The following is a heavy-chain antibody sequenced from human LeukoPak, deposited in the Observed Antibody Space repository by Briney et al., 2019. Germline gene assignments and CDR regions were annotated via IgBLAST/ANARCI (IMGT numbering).Heavy chain of an antibody. CDR2: INPNSGGT. D-gene: IGHD2-2*01. Sequence: ASVKVSCKASGYTFTGYHMHWVRQAPGQGLEWMGWINPNSGGTNYAQKFQGRVTMTRDTSISTAYMELSRLRSDDTAVYYCARDIVVVPAAPPWYYYYYMDVWGKGTTVTVSS. V-gene: IGHV1-2*02. CDR1: GYTFTGYH. CDR3: ARDIVVVPAAPPWYYYYYMDV. J-gene: IGHJ6*03.